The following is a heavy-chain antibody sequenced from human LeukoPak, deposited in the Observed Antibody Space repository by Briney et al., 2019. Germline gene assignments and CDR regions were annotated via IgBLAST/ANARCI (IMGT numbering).Heavy chain of an antibody. Sequence: PGGSLRLSCAASGFTFSNAWMNWVRQAPGKGLEWVGRIQTKTDGGTTDYAAPVKGRFTISRDESKNTLYLQMSSLKTEDTAVYYCATVGGVLITNDAFDIWGQGTMVTVSS. J-gene: IGHJ3*02. V-gene: IGHV3-15*01. D-gene: IGHD3-3*01. CDR2: IQTKTDGGTT. CDR1: GFTFSNAW. CDR3: ATVGGVLITNDAFDI.